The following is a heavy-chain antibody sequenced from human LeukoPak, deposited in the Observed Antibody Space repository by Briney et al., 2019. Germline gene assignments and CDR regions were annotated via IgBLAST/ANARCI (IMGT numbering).Heavy chain of an antibody. V-gene: IGHV3-48*04. CDR1: GFTFSSYS. J-gene: IGHJ4*02. CDR2: ISSSGSTI. CDR3: ARRRYNWNAIDY. D-gene: IGHD1-20*01. Sequence: GGSLRLSCAASGFTFSSYSMNWVRQAPGKGLEWVSYISSSGSTIYYADSVKGRFTISRDNAKNSLYLQMNSLRAEDTAVYYCARRRYNWNAIDYWGQGTLVTVSS.